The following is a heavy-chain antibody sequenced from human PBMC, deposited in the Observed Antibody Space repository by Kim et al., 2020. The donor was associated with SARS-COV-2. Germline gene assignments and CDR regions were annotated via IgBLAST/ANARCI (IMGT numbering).Heavy chain of an antibody. CDR3: ARRGHAFDI. V-gene: IGHV4-39*01. Sequence: SETLSLTCTVSGGSISSSNYYWGWIRQPPGKGLEWIGSIYYSGSTYYNPSLKSRVTISKDTSKNQFSLKLTSLTAADTAVYYCARRGHAFDIWGQGTMVTVSS. CDR1: GGSISSSNYY. J-gene: IGHJ3*02. CDR2: IYYSGST.